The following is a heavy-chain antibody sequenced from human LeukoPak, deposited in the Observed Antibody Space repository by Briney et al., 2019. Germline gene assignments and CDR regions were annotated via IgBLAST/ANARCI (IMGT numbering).Heavy chain of an antibody. CDR2: IKQDGSEK. V-gene: IGHV3-7*01. CDR3: AREGLYYYDSSGYYYFDY. Sequence: GSLRLSCAASGFTFSRYWMTWVRQAPGKGLEWVANIKQDGSEKYYVDSVKGRFTISKDNAKNSLYLQMNSLRAEDTAVYYCAREGLYYYDSSGYYYFDYWGQGTLVTVSS. D-gene: IGHD3-22*01. CDR1: GFTFSRYW. J-gene: IGHJ4*02.